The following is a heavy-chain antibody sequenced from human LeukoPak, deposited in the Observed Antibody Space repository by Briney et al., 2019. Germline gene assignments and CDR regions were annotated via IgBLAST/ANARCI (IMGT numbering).Heavy chain of an antibody. CDR2: IKSKTDGGTT. Sequence: PGGSLRLSCAASGFTFSNAWMTWVRQAPGKGLEWVGRIKSKTDGGTTDYAAPVKGRFTISRDDSRTTLYLHMNSLKTEDTAVYFFSYTAFDYWGQGTLVTVSS. CDR1: GFTFSNAW. J-gene: IGHJ4*02. D-gene: IGHD2-2*02. CDR3: SYTAFDY. V-gene: IGHV3-15*01.